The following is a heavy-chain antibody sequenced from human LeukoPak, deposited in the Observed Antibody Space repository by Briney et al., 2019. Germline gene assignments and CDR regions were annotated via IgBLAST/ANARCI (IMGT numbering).Heavy chain of an antibody. CDR1: GGSISSYY. CDR3: ARVHTDYYDSSEYYFDY. V-gene: IGHV4-59*01. Sequence: PSETLSLTCTVSGGSISSYYWSWIRQPPGKGLEWIWYIYYSGSTNYNPSLKSRVTISVDTSKNKFSLKLSSVTAADTAVYYCARVHTDYYDSSEYYFDYWGQGTLVTVSS. CDR2: IYYSGST. D-gene: IGHD3-22*01. J-gene: IGHJ4*02.